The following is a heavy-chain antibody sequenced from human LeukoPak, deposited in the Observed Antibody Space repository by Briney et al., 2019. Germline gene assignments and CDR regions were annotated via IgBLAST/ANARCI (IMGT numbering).Heavy chain of an antibody. D-gene: IGHD5-12*01. J-gene: IGHJ5*02. CDR1: GGSFSGYY. CDR3: ARDTGYSGSWFDP. CDR2: IYYSGST. V-gene: IGHV4-30-4*08. Sequence: SETLSLTCAVYGGSFSGYYWSWIRQPPGKGLEWIGYIYYSGSTYYNPSLKSRVTISVDTSKNQFSLKLSSVTAADTAVYYCARDTGYSGSWFDPWGQGTLVTVSS.